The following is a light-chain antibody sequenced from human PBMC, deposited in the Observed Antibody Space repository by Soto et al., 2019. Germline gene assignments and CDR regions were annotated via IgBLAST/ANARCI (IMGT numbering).Light chain of an antibody. CDR2: DAS. CDR1: QNIGSY. V-gene: IGKV3-11*01. CDR3: QQRRNWPVT. Sequence: EIVLSQSPATLSLYQGGGATLSCSASQNIGSYLAWYQQRGGQAPRLVIFDASSRASGVPARFSGSGSGTDFTLAISSLEPEDFAIYYCQQRRNWPVTSGGGTKADIK. J-gene: IGKJ4*01.